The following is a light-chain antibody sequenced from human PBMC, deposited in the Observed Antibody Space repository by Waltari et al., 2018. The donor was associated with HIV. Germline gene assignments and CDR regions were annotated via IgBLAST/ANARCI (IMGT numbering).Light chain of an antibody. J-gene: IGKJ1*01. V-gene: IGKV3-15*01. CDR3: QEYNNWPWT. CDR2: GAS. Sequence: VLTQSPATLSVSPGDRVTLSCRASESVSSNLAWYQQKRGQAPRLVIYGASSRAAGIPGRFSGSGSGTEFTLTISSLQSEDFAVYYCQEYNNWPWTFGQGTKVE. CDR1: ESVSSN.